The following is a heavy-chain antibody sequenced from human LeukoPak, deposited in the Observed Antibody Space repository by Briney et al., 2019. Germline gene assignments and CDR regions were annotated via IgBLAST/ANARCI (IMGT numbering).Heavy chain of an antibody. CDR1: GGSFSGYY. V-gene: IGHV4-34*01. CDR3: ARGVYGDYFTKTGYFDY. J-gene: IGHJ4*02. CDR2: INDSGST. Sequence: SETLCLTCAVYGGSFSGYYWNWIRQPPGKGLEWIGEINDSGSTNYNPFLKSRVSISVDTSKKQFSLKVNSVTAADTAVYYCARGVYGDYFTKTGYFDYWGQGTQVIVSS. D-gene: IGHD4-17*01.